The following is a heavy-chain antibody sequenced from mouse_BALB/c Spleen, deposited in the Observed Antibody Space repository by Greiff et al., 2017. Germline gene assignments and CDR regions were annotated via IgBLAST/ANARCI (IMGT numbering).Heavy chain of an antibody. Sequence: QVQLKESGPDLVAPSQSLSITCTVSGFSLTSYGVHWVRQPPGKGLEWLVVIWSDGSTTYNSALKSRLSISKDNSKSQVFLKMNSLQTDDTAMYYCARHSWGAYGKEAMDYWGQGTSVTVSS. J-gene: IGHJ4*01. CDR3: ARHSWGAYGKEAMDY. D-gene: IGHD2-1*01. CDR2: IWSDGST. V-gene: IGHV2-6-2*01. CDR1: GFSLTSYG.